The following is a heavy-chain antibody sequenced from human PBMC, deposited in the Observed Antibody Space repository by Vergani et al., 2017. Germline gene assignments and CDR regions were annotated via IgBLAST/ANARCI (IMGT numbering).Heavy chain of an antibody. D-gene: IGHD3-22*01. Sequence: EVQLLESGGGLVQPGGSLRLSCAASGFTFSSYAMSWVRQAPGKGLEWVSAISGSGGSTYYADSVKGRFTISRDNSKNTLYLQMNSLRAEDTAVYYCAKVMSRGYYVVDYYYGMDVWGQGTTVTVSS. J-gene: IGHJ6*02. CDR3: AKVMSRGYYVVDYYYGMDV. V-gene: IGHV3-23*01. CDR2: ISGSGGST. CDR1: GFTFSSYA.